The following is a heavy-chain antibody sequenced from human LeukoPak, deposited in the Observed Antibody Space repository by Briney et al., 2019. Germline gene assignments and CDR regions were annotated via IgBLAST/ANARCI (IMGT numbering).Heavy chain of an antibody. CDR2: INHSGST. Sequence: SETLSLTCAVYGGSFSGYYWSWIRQPPGKGLEWIGEINHSGSTNYIPSLKSRVTISVDTSKNQFSLKLSSVTAADTAVYYCARGRGPRYITVVTRGLYYFDYWGQGTLVTVSS. CDR1: GGSFSGYY. J-gene: IGHJ4*02. D-gene: IGHD4-23*01. CDR3: ARGRGPRYITVVTRGLYYFDY. V-gene: IGHV4-34*01.